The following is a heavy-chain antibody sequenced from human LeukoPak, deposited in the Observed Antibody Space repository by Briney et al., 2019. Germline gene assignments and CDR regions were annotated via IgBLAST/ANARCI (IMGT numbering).Heavy chain of an antibody. D-gene: IGHD1-7*01. CDR1: GYTFTDYF. CDR3: ATGLAGTSDY. Sequence: ASVKVSCKASGYTFTDYFIHWVRQAPGQGLEWMGWIDPNRDGTNYAQKFQGRVTMTEDTSTDTAYMEVTGLRSEDTAVYYCATGLAGTSDYWGQGTLVTVSS. J-gene: IGHJ4*02. CDR2: IDPNRDGT. V-gene: IGHV1-2*02.